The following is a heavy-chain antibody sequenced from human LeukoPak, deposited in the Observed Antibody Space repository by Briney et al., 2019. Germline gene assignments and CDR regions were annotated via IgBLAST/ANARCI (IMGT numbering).Heavy chain of an antibody. CDR3: VRVGTSFDI. CDR2: IKQDGSEK. J-gene: IGHJ3*02. Sequence: PGGSLRLSCAAPGFTFSSYGMHWVRQAPGKGLEWVANIKQDGSEKYYVDSVKGRFTISRDNAKNSLYLQMNSLRVEDTAVYYCVRVGTSFDIWGQGTMVTVSS. V-gene: IGHV3-7*01. CDR1: GFTFSSYG. D-gene: IGHD7-27*01.